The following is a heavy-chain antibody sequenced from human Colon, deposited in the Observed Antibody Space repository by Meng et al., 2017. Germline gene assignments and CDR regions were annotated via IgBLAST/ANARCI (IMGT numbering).Heavy chain of an antibody. CDR2: IYPGDSDT. CDR3: ARQAPERWLPTGDY. Sequence: KVSCKGSGYSFTSYWIGWVRQMPGKGLEWMGLIYPGDSDTRYSPSFQGQVTISADKSISTAYLQWSSLKASDTAMYYCARQAPERWLPTGDYWGQGNLVNVSS. J-gene: IGHJ4*02. V-gene: IGHV5-51*01. CDR1: GYSFTSYW. D-gene: IGHD1-1*01.